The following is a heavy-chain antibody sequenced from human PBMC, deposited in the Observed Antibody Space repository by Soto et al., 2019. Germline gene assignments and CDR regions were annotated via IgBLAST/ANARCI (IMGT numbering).Heavy chain of an antibody. CDR1: GFTFISYG. CDR3: ARSYCSSTSCYDRNAFDI. J-gene: IGHJ3*02. Sequence: GSLRLSCAASGFTFISYGMHWVRQAPCKGLEWVAVIWYDGSNKYYADSVKGRFTISRDNSKNTLYLQMNSLRAEDTAVYYCARSYCSSTSCYDRNAFDIWGQGTMVTVSS. D-gene: IGHD2-2*01. V-gene: IGHV3-33*01. CDR2: IWYDGSNK.